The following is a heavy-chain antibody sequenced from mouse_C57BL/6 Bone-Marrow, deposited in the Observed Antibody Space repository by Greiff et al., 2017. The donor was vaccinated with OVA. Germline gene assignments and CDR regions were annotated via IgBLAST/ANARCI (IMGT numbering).Heavy chain of an antibody. J-gene: IGHJ1*03. CDR2: IDPSDSYT. CDR3: ARQDWYFDV. V-gene: IGHV1-50*01. CDR1: GYTFTSYW. Sequence: QVQLQQPGAELVKPGASVKLSCKASGYTFTSYWMQWVKQRPGQGLEWIGEIDPSDSYTNYNQKFKGKATLTVDTSSSTAYMQLSSLTSEDSAVYYCARQDWYFDVWGTGTTVNVSS.